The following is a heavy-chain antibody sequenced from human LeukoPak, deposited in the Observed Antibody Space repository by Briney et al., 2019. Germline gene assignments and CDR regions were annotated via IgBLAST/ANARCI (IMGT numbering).Heavy chain of an antibody. Sequence: GGSLRLSCAASGFTFSNYWMSWVRQAPGKGLEWVSAISGSGGSTYYADSVKGRFTISRDNSKNTLYLQMNSLRAEDTAVYYCASGSGGWYGDAFDIWGQGTMVTVSS. D-gene: IGHD6-19*01. CDR2: ISGSGGST. CDR3: ASGSGGWYGDAFDI. CDR1: GFTFSNYW. V-gene: IGHV3-23*01. J-gene: IGHJ3*02.